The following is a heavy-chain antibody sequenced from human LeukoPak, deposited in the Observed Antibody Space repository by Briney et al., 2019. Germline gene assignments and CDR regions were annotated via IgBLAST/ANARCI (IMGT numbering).Heavy chain of an antibody. CDR2: ISGSGGST. CDR1: GFTFSSYA. Sequence: GGSLRLSCAASGFTFSSYAMSWVRQAPGKGLEWVSAISGSGGSTYYADSVKGRSTISRDNSKNTLYLQMNSLRAEDTAVYYCAKDRSKTYYYDSSGYGAFDIWGQGTMVTVSS. J-gene: IGHJ3*02. V-gene: IGHV3-23*01. D-gene: IGHD3-22*01. CDR3: AKDRSKTYYYDSSGYGAFDI.